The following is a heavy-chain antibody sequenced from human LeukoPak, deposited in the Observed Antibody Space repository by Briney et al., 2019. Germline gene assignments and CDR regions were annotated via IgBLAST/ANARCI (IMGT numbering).Heavy chain of an antibody. CDR1: GGSFSGYY. D-gene: IGHD3-3*01. J-gene: IGHJ4*02. Sequence: ASETLSLTCAVYGGSFSGYYWSWIRQPPGKGLEWIGEINHSGSTNYNPSLKSRVTISVDTSKNQFSLKLSSVTAADTAVYYCARVKGPTLYYDFWSGYSGSEYYFDYWGQGTLVTVSS. CDR3: ARVKGPTLYYDFWSGYSGSEYYFDY. V-gene: IGHV4-34*01. CDR2: INHSGST.